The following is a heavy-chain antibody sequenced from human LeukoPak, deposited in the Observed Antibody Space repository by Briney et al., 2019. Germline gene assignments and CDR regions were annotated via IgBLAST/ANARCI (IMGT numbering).Heavy chain of an antibody. Sequence: SETLSLTCAVSGYSISSGYYCGWIRQTPGKGLEWIGSIYHSGSTYYNPSLKSRVTISVDTSKNQFSLKLSSVTAADTAVYYCARHGVGLGYFDYWGQGTLVTVSS. CDR3: ARHGVGLGYFDY. D-gene: IGHD3-10*01. V-gene: IGHV4-38-2*01. J-gene: IGHJ4*02. CDR1: GYSISSGYY. CDR2: IYHSGST.